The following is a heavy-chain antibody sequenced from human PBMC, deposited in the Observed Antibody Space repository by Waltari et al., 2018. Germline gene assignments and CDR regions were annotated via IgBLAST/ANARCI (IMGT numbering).Heavy chain of an antibody. V-gene: IGHV1-69-2*01. CDR2: VDPEDGET. Sequence: EVQLVQSGAEVKKPGATVKISCKASGYTFTDYYMHWVQQAPGKGLEWMGRVDPEDGETIYAEKFQGRVTITADTSTDTAYMELSSLRSEDTAVYYCHIAVAVPPFFDYWGQGTLVIVSS. CDR3: HIAVAVPPFFDY. D-gene: IGHD6-19*01. CDR1: GYTFTDYY. J-gene: IGHJ4*02.